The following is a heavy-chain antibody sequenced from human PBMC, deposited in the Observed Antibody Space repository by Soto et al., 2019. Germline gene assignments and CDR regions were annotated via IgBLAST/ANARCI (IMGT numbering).Heavy chain of an antibody. CDR3: ARVYSGSESFPYCDYYTGRDV. V-gene: IGHV1-8*01. D-gene: IGHD2-21*01. Sequence: ASVKVSCKASGYTFTSYDINWVRQATGQGLEWMGWMNPNSGNTGYAQKFQGRVTMTRNTSISTAYMELSSLRSEDTAVYYCARVYSGSESFPYCDYYTGRDVWGQVATVIV. J-gene: IGHJ6*01. CDR2: MNPNSGNT. CDR1: GYTFTSYD.